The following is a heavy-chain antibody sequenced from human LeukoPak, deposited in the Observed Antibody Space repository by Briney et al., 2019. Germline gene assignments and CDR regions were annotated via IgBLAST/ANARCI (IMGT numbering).Heavy chain of an antibody. V-gene: IGHV3-21*04. CDR2: ISTSSIYT. CDR3: ARRAGAYSHPYDY. J-gene: IGHJ4*02. CDR1: GFTFSRYT. Sequence: KSGGSLRLPCAASGFTFSRYTMNWVRQAPGKGLEWVSSISTSSIYTYYSDSVKGRFTISRDNSKNTLYLQMNSLRAEDTAVYYCARRAGAYSHPYDYWGQGTLVTVSS. D-gene: IGHD4/OR15-4a*01.